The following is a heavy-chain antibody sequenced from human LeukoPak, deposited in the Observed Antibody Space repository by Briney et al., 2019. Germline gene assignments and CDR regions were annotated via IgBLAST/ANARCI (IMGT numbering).Heavy chain of an antibody. CDR3: ARDFFYGSGRFDY. Sequence: GGSLRLSCAASGFTFSNYEMNWVRQAPGKGLEWVSYISSSGSTIYYADSVKGRFTISRDNAKNSLYLQMNSLRAEDTSIYYCARDFFYGSGRFDYWGQGTLVTVSS. V-gene: IGHV3-48*03. CDR2: ISSSGSTI. CDR1: GFTFSNYE. J-gene: IGHJ4*02. D-gene: IGHD3-10*01.